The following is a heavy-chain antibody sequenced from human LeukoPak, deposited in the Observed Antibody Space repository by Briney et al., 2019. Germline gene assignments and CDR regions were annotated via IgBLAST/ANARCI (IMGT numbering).Heavy chain of an antibody. CDR2: FDPEDGET. CDR1: GYTLSELS. D-gene: IGHD6-19*01. Sequence: ASVKVSCKVSGYTLSELSMHWVRQAPGKGLEWMGGFDPEDGETVYAQKLQGRVTMTTDTSTSTAYMELRSLRSDDAAVYYCARIAVADPYYYYYYMDVWGKGTTVTISS. V-gene: IGHV1-24*01. CDR3: ARIAVADPYYYYYYMDV. J-gene: IGHJ6*03.